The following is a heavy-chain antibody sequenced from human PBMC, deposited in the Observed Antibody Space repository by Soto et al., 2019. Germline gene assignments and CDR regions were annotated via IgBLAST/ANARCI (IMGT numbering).Heavy chain of an antibody. J-gene: IGHJ6*03. Sequence: ASVKVSFKASGYTFTSYGISWVRQAPGQGLEWMGWISAYNGNTNYAQKLQGRVTMTTDTSTSTAYMELRSLRSDDTAVYYCARVMLRYYCSGSYSPFYYYYMDVWGKGTTVTVSS. D-gene: IGHD3-10*01. V-gene: IGHV1-18*01. CDR3: ARVMLRYYCSGSYSPFYYYYMDV. CDR1: GYTFTSYG. CDR2: ISAYNGNT.